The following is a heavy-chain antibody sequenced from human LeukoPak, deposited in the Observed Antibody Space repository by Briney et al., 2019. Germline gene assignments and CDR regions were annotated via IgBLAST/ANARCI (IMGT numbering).Heavy chain of an antibody. Sequence: SETLSLTCTVSGDSVSSNSYYWTWIRQPPGKGLEWIGYISSSGSTKYNPSLESRVTISLDTSKNHFSLNLNPVTTADTAVYYCARDWRGHGYHYYGVDVWGQGASVTVSS. CDR2: ISSSGST. V-gene: IGHV4-61*03. D-gene: IGHD3-3*01. CDR3: ARDWRGHGYHYYGVDV. CDR1: GDSVSSNSYY. J-gene: IGHJ6*02.